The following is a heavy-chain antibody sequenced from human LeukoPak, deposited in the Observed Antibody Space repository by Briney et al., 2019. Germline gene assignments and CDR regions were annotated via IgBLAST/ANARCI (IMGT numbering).Heavy chain of an antibody. Sequence: SETPSLTCTVSGGSVSSGSYHWSWIRQPPGKGLEWIGYIYYSGSANYNPSLKSRVTISVDTSKNQFSLKLSSVTAADTAVYHCARVGATYDAFDIWGQGTMVTVSS. J-gene: IGHJ3*02. V-gene: IGHV4-61*01. CDR1: GGSVSSGSYH. CDR2: IYYSGSA. CDR3: ARVGATYDAFDI. D-gene: IGHD1-26*01.